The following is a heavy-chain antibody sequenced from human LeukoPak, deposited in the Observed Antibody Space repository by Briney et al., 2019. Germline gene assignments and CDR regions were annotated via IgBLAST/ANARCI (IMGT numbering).Heavy chain of an antibody. D-gene: IGHD3-22*01. V-gene: IGHV4-34*01. Sequence: PSETLSLTCAVSDGSFRGYYWNWLRQPPGKGLEWAGEIHSSGRTNYNPSLKSRLTLSVDTSKYQFSLKLSSVTAADTAVYYCARGRNYYESSGFYYYFDYWGQGTLVTVAS. CDR2: IHSSGRT. CDR3: ARGRNYYESSGFYYYFDY. CDR1: DGSFRGYY. J-gene: IGHJ4*02.